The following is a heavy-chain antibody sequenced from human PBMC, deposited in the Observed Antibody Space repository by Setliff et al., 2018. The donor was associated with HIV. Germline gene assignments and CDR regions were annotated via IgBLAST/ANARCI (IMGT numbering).Heavy chain of an antibody. CDR1: GFTFSNYW. D-gene: IGHD2-2*01. J-gene: IGHJ4*02. V-gene: IGHV3-7*01. CDR2: IKQDGSAK. CDR3: ARDTSYDY. Sequence: GGSLRLSCAASGFTFSNYWMSWVLQAPGKGLEWVANIKQDGSAKYYVDSVKGRFTISRDNAKKSLYLQMNSLRADDTAVYYCARDTSYDYWGQGTLVTVSS.